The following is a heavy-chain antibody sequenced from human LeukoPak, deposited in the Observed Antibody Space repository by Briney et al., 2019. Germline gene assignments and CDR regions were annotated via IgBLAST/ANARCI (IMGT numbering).Heavy chain of an antibody. CDR3: TRRRGCYGEGEFDY. CDR2: IRRDDST. D-gene: IGHD4-17*01. J-gene: IGHJ4*02. Sequence: GGSLRLSCAASGFTFSSYGMHWVRQAPGKGLQCVSYIRRDDSTAYADSVKGRFTVSRDDSKNTLYLQMNSLRVEDTAVYYCTRRRGCYGEGEFDYWCQGTLVTVSS. CDR1: GFTFSSYG. V-gene: IGHV3-66*04.